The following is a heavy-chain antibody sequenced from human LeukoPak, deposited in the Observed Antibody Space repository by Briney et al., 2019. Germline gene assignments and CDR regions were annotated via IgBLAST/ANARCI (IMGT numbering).Heavy chain of an antibody. CDR2: ISSSSTI. D-gene: IGHD5-18*01. J-gene: IGHJ4*02. CDR3: ARDDNSGRGYSYEY. CDR1: GFTFSSYS. V-gene: IGHV3-48*04. Sequence: GGSLRLSCAASGFTFSSYSMNWVRQAPGKGLEWVSYISSSSTIYYADSVKGRFTISRGNAKNSLYLQMNSLRAEDTAVYYCARDDNSGRGYSYEYWGQGTLVTVSS.